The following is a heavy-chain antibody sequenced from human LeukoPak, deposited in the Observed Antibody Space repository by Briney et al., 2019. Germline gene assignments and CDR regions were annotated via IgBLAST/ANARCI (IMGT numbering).Heavy chain of an antibody. CDR1: GGSISSYY. CDR2: IYYSGGT. CDR3: ARDPWGGSWFDP. D-gene: IGHD3-10*01. Sequence: SETLSLTCTVSGGSISSYYWSWIRQPPGKGLEWIGYIYYSGGTNYNPSLKSRVTISVDTSKNQFSLKLSSVTAADTAVYYCARDPWGGSWFDPWGQGTLVTVSS. V-gene: IGHV4-59*01. J-gene: IGHJ5*02.